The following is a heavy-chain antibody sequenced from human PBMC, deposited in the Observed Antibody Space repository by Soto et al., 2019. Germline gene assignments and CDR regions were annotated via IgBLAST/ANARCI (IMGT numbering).Heavy chain of an antibody. CDR3: TTGDYYDSSGYFDY. J-gene: IGHJ4*02. CDR1: GFTFSNAW. Sequence: GGSLRLSCAASGFTFSNAWMSWVRQAPGKGLEWVGRIKSKTDGGTTDYAAPVKGRFTISRDDSKNTLYLQMNSLKTEDTAVYYCTTGDYYDSSGYFDYWGQGTLVTVSS. V-gene: IGHV3-15*01. D-gene: IGHD3-22*01. CDR2: IKSKTDGGTT.